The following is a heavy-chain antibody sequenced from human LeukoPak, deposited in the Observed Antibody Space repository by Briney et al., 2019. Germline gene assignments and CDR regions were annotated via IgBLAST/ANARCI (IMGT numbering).Heavy chain of an antibody. Sequence: ASVRVSCKASGYTFTGYYMHWVRQAPGQGLEWMGWISPNSGGTNYAQKFQGRVTMTRDTSISTAYMELSRLRSDDTAVYYCATSGTNWNYGWNNWFDPWGQGTLVTVSS. CDR2: ISPNSGGT. V-gene: IGHV1-2*02. D-gene: IGHD1-7*01. J-gene: IGHJ5*02. CDR3: ATSGTNWNYGWNNWFDP. CDR1: GYTFTGYY.